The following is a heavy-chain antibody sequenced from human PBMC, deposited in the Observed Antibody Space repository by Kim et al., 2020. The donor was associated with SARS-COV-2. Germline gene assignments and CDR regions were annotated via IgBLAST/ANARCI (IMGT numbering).Heavy chain of an antibody. J-gene: IGHJ4*02. CDR3: ARGWDYDSSGYYCPSFDY. D-gene: IGHD3-22*01. Sequence: GGSLRLSCAASGFTFSSYSMNWVRQAPGKGLEWVSSISSSSSYIYYADSVKGRFTISRDNAKNSLYLQMNSLRAEDTAVYYCARGWDYDSSGYYCPSFDYWGQGTLVTVSS. CDR1: GFTFSSYS. V-gene: IGHV3-21*01. CDR2: ISSSSSYI.